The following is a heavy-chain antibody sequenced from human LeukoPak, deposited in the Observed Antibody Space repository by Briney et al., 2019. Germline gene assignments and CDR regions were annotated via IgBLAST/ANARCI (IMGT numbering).Heavy chain of an antibody. CDR3: ARELCSGGSCGKFDY. J-gene: IGHJ4*02. D-gene: IGHD2-15*01. CDR2: IFYSGST. CDR1: GGSVSSGSYY. Sequence: SETLSLTCTVSGGSVSSGSYYWSWIRQPPGKGLEWIGNIFYSGSTNYNPPLKSRVTISLDTSKNQFSLKLSSVTAADTAIYYCARELCSGGSCGKFDYWGQGTLVTVSS. V-gene: IGHV4-61*01.